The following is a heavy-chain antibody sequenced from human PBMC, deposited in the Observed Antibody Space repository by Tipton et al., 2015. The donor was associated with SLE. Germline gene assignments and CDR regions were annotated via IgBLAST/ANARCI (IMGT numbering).Heavy chain of an antibody. V-gene: IGHV3-7*01. D-gene: IGHD1-26*01. CDR1: GFTFSSYW. CDR3: ARAWQWELLSAFDI. J-gene: IGHJ3*02. Sequence: GSLRLSCAASGFTFSSYWMSWVRQAPGKGLEWVANIKQDGSEKYYVDSVKGRFTISRDNAKNSLYLQMNSLRAEDTAVYYCARAWQWELLSAFDIWGQGTMVTVSS. CDR2: IKQDGSEK.